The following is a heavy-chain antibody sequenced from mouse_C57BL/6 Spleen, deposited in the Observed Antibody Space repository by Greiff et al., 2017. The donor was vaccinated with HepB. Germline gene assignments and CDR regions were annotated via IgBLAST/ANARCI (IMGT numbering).Heavy chain of an antibody. CDR1: GYSITSGYD. CDR3: ARGGDYDTVAY. V-gene: IGHV3-1*01. Sequence: DVKLQESGPGMVKPSQSLSLTCTVTGYSITSGYDWHWIRHFPGNKLEWMGYISYSGSTNYNPSLKSRISITHDTSKNHFFLKLNSVTTEDTATYYCARGGDYDTVAYWGQGTLVTVSA. J-gene: IGHJ3*01. D-gene: IGHD2-4*01. CDR2: ISYSGST.